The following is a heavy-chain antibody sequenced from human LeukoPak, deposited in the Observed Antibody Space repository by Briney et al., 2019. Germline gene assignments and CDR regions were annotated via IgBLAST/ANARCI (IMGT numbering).Heavy chain of an antibody. CDR1: GESISGFY. D-gene: IGHD7-27*01. CDR3: ARVTGQFYFYYYMDV. V-gene: IGHV4-59*01. CDR2: IYYSGST. Sequence: SETLSLTCTVSGESISGFYWTWIRQPPGKGLEWIGYIYYSGSTNYNPSLKSRVTISVDTSKNQFSLKLSSVTAADTAVYYCARVTGQFYFYYYMDVWGKGTTVTISS. J-gene: IGHJ6*03.